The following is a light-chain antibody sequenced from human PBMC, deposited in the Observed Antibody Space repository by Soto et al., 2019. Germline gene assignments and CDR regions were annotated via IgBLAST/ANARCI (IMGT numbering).Light chain of an antibody. CDR2: LNSDGSH. V-gene: IGLV4-69*01. CDR1: SGHSSYA. CDR3: QTCGSGTVV. Sequence: QPVLTQSPSASASLGASVKLTCTLSSGHSSYAIAWHQQQPEKGPRYLMKLNSDGSHSKGDGIPDRFSGSSSGAERSLTISSLQSEDEADYYCQTCGSGTVVFGGGTKLTVL. J-gene: IGLJ2*01.